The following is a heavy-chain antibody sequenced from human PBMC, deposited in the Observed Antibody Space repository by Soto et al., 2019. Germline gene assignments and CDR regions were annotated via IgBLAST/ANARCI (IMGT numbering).Heavy chain of an antibody. CDR1: GYSFTDYH. Sequence: ASVKVSCKASGYSFTDYHIHWVRQAPGQGLEWLGRINPKSGGTSTAQKFQGWVTMTTDTSISTASMELTRLSSDDTAIYYCARGDSTDCSNGVCSFFYNHDMDVWGQGTTVTVSS. V-gene: IGHV1-2*04. CDR2: INPKSGGT. D-gene: IGHD2-8*01. J-gene: IGHJ6*02. CDR3: ARGDSTDCSNGVCSFFYNHDMDV.